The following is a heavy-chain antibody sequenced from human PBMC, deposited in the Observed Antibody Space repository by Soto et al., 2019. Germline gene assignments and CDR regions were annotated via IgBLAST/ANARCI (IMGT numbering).Heavy chain of an antibody. Sequence: EVQLVESGGGLVKPGGSLRLSCAASGFTFSSYSMNWVRQAPGKGLEWVSSISSSSSYIYYADSVKGRFTISRDNAKNSLYLQMNSLRAEDTAVYSCARDRDECSGGSCYRFDYWGQGTLVTVSS. V-gene: IGHV3-21*01. CDR1: GFTFSSYS. CDR2: ISSSSSYI. CDR3: ARDRDECSGGSCYRFDY. D-gene: IGHD2-15*01. J-gene: IGHJ4*02.